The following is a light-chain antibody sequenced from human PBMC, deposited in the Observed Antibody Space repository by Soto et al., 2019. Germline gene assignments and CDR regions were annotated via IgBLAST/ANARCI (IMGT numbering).Light chain of an antibody. V-gene: IGLV2-8*01. CDR1: SSDVANYKY. J-gene: IGLJ1*01. CDR2: EVS. CDR3: SSIWG. Sequence: QSSLTQPPSASGSPGQSVTISCTGTSSDVANYKYVSWYQQHPGKAPKLLIYEVSKRPSGVPDRFSGSKSGNTASLTVSGLQAEDEADYDCSSIWGVGTGTKVTVL.